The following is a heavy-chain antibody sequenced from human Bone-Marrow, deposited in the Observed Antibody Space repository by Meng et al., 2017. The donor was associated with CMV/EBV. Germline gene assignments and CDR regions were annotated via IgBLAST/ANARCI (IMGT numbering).Heavy chain of an antibody. CDR1: GFTFSDYY. Sequence: GGSLRLSCAASGFTFSDYYMSWIRQAPGKGLEWVSYISSSGSTIYYADSVKGRFTISRDNAKNSLYLQLSSLRAEDTAVYYCATFRCSGNRCFSSYFYYGMDAWGQGTTVTGSS. V-gene: IGHV3-11*04. J-gene: IGHJ6*02. CDR3: ATFRCSGNRCFSSYFYYGMDA. CDR2: ISSSGSTI. D-gene: IGHD2/OR15-2a*01.